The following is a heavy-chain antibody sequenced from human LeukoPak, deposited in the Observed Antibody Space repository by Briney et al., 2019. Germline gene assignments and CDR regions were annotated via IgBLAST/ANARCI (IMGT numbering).Heavy chain of an antibody. D-gene: IGHD4-23*01. J-gene: IGHJ4*02. V-gene: IGHV4-39*01. Sequence: SETLSLTCTVSGGSISGSSYYWGWIRQPPGKGLEWIGSIYYSGSTHYNPSLKSRVTISVDTSKNQFSLKLSSVTAADTAVYYCANSANYGGNSGFFDYWGQGTLVTVSS. CDR1: GGSISGSSYY. CDR3: ANSANYGGNSGFFDY. CDR2: IYYSGST.